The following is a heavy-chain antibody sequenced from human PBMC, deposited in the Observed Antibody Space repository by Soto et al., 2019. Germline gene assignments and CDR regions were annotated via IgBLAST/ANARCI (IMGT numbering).Heavy chain of an antibody. CDR1: GYIFTAYS. D-gene: IGHD2-15*01. J-gene: IGHJ1*01. Sequence: ASVKVSCKASGYIFTAYSMNWVRQAPGQGLEWMGVVNPSGGSTNYAQKFQGRITMTRYASTSTVYMDLSSLTSEYTAVYYCAREENCSDGICYSEYFQRWGQGTLVTVSS. V-gene: IGHV1-46*01. CDR2: VNPSGGST. CDR3: AREENCSDGICYSEYFQR.